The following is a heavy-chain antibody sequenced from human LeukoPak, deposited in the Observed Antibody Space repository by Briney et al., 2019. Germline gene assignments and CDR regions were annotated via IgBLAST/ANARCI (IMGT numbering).Heavy chain of an antibody. D-gene: IGHD3-10*01. V-gene: IGHV4-34*12. J-gene: IGHJ3*02. CDR3: AKSNGYGLIDI. CDR2: IFYSGST. Sequence: SETLSLTCAVYGGSFSGYYWGWIRQPPGKGLEWIGNIFYSGSTYYGPSLKSRLTISLDTSRNQFSLKLNSVTAADTAVYYCAKSNGYGLIDIWGQGTMVTVSS. CDR1: GGSFSGYY.